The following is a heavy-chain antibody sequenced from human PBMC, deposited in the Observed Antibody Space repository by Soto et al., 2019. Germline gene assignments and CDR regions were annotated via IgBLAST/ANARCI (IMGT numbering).Heavy chain of an antibody. D-gene: IGHD5-12*01. CDR1: GGSVSSDSCY. J-gene: IGHJ4*02. CDR2: IYYSGST. Sequence: PSETLSLTCSVSGGSVSSDSCYWSWIRQPPGAGLEWIGYIYYSGSTNYNPSLKSRVTISVDTSENQFSLKLSSVTAADTAVYYCAREGGGYGVDYWGQGTLVTVSS. CDR3: AREGGGYGVDY. V-gene: IGHV4-61*01.